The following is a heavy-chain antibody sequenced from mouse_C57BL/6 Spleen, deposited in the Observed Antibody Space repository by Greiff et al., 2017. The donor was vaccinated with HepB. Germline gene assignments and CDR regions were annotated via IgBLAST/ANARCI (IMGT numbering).Heavy chain of an antibody. D-gene: IGHD2-3*01. CDR1: GFSFNTYA. Sequence: GGGLVQPKGSLKLSCAASGFSFNTYAMNWVRQAPGKGLEWVARIRSKSNNYATYYADSVKDRFTISRDDSESMLYLQMNNLKTEDTAMYYCVRGSYDGYLFAYWGQGTLVTVSA. CDR3: VRGSYDGYLFAY. V-gene: IGHV10-1*01. J-gene: IGHJ3*01. CDR2: IRSKSNNYAT.